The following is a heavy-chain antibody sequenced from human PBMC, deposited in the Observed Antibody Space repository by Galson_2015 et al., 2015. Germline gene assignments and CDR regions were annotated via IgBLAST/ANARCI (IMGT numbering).Heavy chain of an antibody. D-gene: IGHD1-26*01. CDR1: GFTFRNYA. J-gene: IGHJ4*02. CDR3: GPHLFRNSESPFGH. Sequence: SLRLSCAASGFTFRNYAMNWVRQAPGKGLEWVSSISGSDTSTSYADSVKGRFTISRDNSKSTLYLQMNSLRAEDTAVYYCGPHLFRNSESPFGHWGQGTLVTVSS. CDR2: ISGSDTST. V-gene: IGHV3-23*01.